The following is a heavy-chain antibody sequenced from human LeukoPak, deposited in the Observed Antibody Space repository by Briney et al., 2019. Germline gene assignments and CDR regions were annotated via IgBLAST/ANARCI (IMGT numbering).Heavy chain of an antibody. CDR3: ARVAQVGATTWFDP. V-gene: IGHV1-69*05. CDR1: GGTFSSYA. D-gene: IGHD1-26*01. Sequence: SVKVSCKASGGTFSSYAISWVRQAPGQGIEWMGGIIPIFGTANYAQKFQGRVTITTDESTSTAYMELSSLRSEDTAVYYCARVAQVGATTWFDPWGQGTLVTVSS. J-gene: IGHJ5*02. CDR2: IIPIFGTA.